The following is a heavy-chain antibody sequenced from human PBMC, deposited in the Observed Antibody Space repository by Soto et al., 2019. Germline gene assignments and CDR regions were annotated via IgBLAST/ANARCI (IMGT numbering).Heavy chain of an antibody. J-gene: IGHJ4*02. Sequence: GASVKVSCKASGGTFSSYAISWVRQAPGQGLEWMGGIIPIFGTANYAQKFQGRVTITADESTSTAYMELSSLRSEDTAVYYCARLPYPYYYDSSGHRGADYWGQGTLVTVSS. V-gene: IGHV1-69*13. CDR3: ARLPYPYYYDSSGHRGADY. CDR2: IIPIFGTA. D-gene: IGHD3-22*01. CDR1: GGTFSSYA.